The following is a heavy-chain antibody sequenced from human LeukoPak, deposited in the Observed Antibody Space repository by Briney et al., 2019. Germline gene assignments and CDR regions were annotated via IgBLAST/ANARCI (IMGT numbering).Heavy chain of an antibody. D-gene: IGHD4-17*01. CDR3: ARQRDYADYLDAFDV. CDR2: VYHSGTT. J-gene: IGHJ3*01. V-gene: IGHV4-59*08. CDR1: GGSIRSYY. Sequence: PSETLSLTCTVSGGSIRSYYWSWIRQPPGKGLECIGYVYHSGTTNYNPSLKSRVTISVDTSKNQFSLKLSSVTAADTAIYYCARQRDYADYLDAFDVWGQGTMVTVSS.